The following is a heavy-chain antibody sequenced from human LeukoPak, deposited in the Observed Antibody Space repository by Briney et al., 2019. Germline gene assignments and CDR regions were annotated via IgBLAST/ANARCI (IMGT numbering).Heavy chain of an antibody. V-gene: IGHV4-61*01. CDR3: ARDSALFTRCQIFHS. Sequence: SETLTLTCTVSGGTVSSYSLHWSWIRQPPGKGLEWIGYMYYSGSTSYNPALKSRVTISIDKSKNQFSLKLNIVTAADTAVYYCARDSALFTRCQIFHSWGPGALVTVSS. D-gene: IGHD3-10*01. CDR1: GGTVSSYSLH. CDR2: MYYSGST. J-gene: IGHJ5*01.